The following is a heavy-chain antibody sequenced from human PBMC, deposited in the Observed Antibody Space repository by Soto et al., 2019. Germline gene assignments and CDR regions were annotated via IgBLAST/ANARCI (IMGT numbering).Heavy chain of an antibody. J-gene: IGHJ6*02. Sequence: EVQLVESGGGLVQPGRSLRLSCAASGFTFDDYAMHWVRQAPGKGLEWVSGISWNSGNIGYADSVKGRFTISRDNAKNSLYLQMNSLIAEDTALYYCAKDAITMVRGVISYYGMDVWGQGTTVTVSS. CDR2: ISWNSGNI. D-gene: IGHD3-10*01. CDR3: AKDAITMVRGVISYYGMDV. V-gene: IGHV3-9*01. CDR1: GFTFDDYA.